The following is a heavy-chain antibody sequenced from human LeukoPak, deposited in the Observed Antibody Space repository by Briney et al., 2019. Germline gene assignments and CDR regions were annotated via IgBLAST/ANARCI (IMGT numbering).Heavy chain of an antibody. CDR3: ARNYDSSGYLGY. Sequence: SETLSLTCTVSGGSISSYYWSWIRQPPGKGVEWIGYIYYSGSTNYNPSLKSRVTISVDTSKNQFSLKLSSVTAADTAVYYCARNYDSSGYLGYWGQGTLVTVSS. CDR1: GGSISSYY. J-gene: IGHJ4*02. D-gene: IGHD3-22*01. V-gene: IGHV4-59*01. CDR2: IYYSGST.